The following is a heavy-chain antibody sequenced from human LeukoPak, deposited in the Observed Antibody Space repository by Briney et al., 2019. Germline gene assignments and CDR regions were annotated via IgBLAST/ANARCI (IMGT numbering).Heavy chain of an antibody. J-gene: IGHJ5*02. Sequence: ASVKVSCKASGYTSTGYYMHWVRQAPGQGLEWMGWINPNSGGTNYAQKFQGRVTMTRDTSISTAYMELSRLRSDDTAVYYCARDGSQQLVGNWFDPWGQGTLVTVSS. CDR3: ARDGSQQLVGNWFDP. CDR1: GYTSTGYY. V-gene: IGHV1-2*02. CDR2: INPNSGGT. D-gene: IGHD6-13*01.